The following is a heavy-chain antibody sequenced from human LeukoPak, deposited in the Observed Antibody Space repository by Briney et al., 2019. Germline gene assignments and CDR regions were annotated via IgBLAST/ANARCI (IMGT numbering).Heavy chain of an antibody. CDR1: GYTFTSYD. Sequence: GASVKVSCKASGYTFTSYDINWVRQATGQGLEWMGWMNPNSGNTGYAQKFQGRVTITRNTSISTAYMELSSLRSEDTAVYYCARVPEPSGYSGSYGYWFDPWGQGTLVTVSS. D-gene: IGHD1-26*01. V-gene: IGHV1-8*01. CDR3: ARVPEPSGYSGSYGYWFDP. J-gene: IGHJ5*02. CDR2: MNPNSGNT.